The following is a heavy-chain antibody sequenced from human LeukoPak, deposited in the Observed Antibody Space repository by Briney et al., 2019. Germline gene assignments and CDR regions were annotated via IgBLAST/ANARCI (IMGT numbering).Heavy chain of an antibody. Sequence: PSETLSLTCTVSGGSISSGGYYWSWIRQHPGKGLEWIGYIYYSGSTYYNPSLKSRVTISVDTSKNQFSLKLSSVTAAGTAVYYCARAPGYYDSSGYYFDYWGQGTLVTVSS. V-gene: IGHV4-31*03. D-gene: IGHD3-22*01. CDR1: GGSISSGGYY. CDR2: IYYSGST. CDR3: ARAPGYYDSSGYYFDY. J-gene: IGHJ4*02.